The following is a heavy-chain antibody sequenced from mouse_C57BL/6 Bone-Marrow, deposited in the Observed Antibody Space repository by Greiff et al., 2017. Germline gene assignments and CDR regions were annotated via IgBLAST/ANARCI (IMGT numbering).Heavy chain of an antibody. CDR3: ARSGGWYFDV. Sequence: QVQLQQSGAELPRPGASVKLSCKASGYTFTSYGISWVKQRTGQGLEWIGEIYPRSGNTYYNEKFKGKATLTADKSSSTAYMELRSLTSEDSAVYFCARSGGWYFDVWGTGTTVTVSS. CDR1: GYTFTSYG. V-gene: IGHV1-81*01. CDR2: IYPRSGNT. J-gene: IGHJ1*03.